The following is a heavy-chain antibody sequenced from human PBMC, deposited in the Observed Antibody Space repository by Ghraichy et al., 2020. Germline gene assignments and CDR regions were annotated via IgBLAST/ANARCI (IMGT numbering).Heavy chain of an antibody. J-gene: IGHJ4*02. D-gene: IGHD1-14*01. CDR2: IKQDGSDK. V-gene: IGHV3-7*03. CDR1: GFTFSSYC. CDR3: AREGRISSDY. Sequence: GGSLRLSCAASGFTFSSYCMSWVRQAPGKGLEWVSTIKQDGSDKYYVDSVKGRFTISRDNAKNSLYLQMNSLRAEDTAVYYCAREGRISSDYWGQGTLVTVSS.